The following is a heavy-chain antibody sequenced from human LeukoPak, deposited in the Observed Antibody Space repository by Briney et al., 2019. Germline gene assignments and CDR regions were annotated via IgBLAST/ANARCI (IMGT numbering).Heavy chain of an antibody. D-gene: IGHD6-13*01. Sequence: GEPLKISCKDSGYSFTNNWIGWVRQMPGRGLEWMGIIYPGDSDTRYSPSFQGQVTISADKSISTAYLQWGSLKASDTAMYYCARTLSSSWLDAFDIWGQGTMVTVSS. CDR2: IYPGDSDT. CDR3: ARTLSSSWLDAFDI. V-gene: IGHV5-51*01. J-gene: IGHJ3*02. CDR1: GYSFTNNW.